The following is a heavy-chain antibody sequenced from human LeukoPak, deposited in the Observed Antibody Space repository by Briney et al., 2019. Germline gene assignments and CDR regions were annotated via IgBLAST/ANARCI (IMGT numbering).Heavy chain of an antibody. D-gene: IGHD6-13*01. J-gene: IGHJ6*02. CDR1: GYTLTDYY. CDR3: ARERGRAAAGTGYGMDV. Sequence: ASVKVSFKASGYTLTDYYIHWVRQAPGQGLEWMGIINPSAGTTSYAQKFQDRVTMTRDTSTSTVYMEVSSQRFEDTAVYYCARERGRAAAGTGYGMDVWGQGTTVTVSS. V-gene: IGHV1-46*01. CDR2: INPSAGTT.